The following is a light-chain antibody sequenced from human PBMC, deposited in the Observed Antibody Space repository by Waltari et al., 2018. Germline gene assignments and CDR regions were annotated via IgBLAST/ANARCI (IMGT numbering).Light chain of an antibody. CDR3: QQYYSTPFT. CDR1: QSVLYSSNNKNY. Sequence: DIVMTQSPDSLAVSLGERATINCKSSQSVLYSSNNKNYLAWYQQKPGQPPTLLIYWASTRDSRVPDRFSGSGSGTDFTLTISSLQAEDVAVYYCQQYYSTPFTFGPGTKVDIK. CDR2: WAS. J-gene: IGKJ3*01. V-gene: IGKV4-1*01.